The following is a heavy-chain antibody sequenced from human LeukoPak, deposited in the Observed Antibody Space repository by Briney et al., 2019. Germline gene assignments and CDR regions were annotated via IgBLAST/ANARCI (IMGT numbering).Heavy chain of an antibody. V-gene: IGHV3-23*01. CDR2: ISGSGGST. D-gene: IGHD4-17*01. J-gene: IGHJ4*02. CDR1: GFTFSSYA. CDR3: AKLEASVTTHFDY. Sequence: PGGSLRLSCAASGFTFSSYAMSWVRQAPGKGLEWVSAISGSGGSTYYADSVKGRFTISRDNSKNTLYLQMNSLRAEDTAVYCCAKLEASVTTHFDYWGQGTLVTVSS.